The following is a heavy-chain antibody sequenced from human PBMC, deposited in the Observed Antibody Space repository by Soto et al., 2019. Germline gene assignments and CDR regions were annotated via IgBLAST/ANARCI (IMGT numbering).Heavy chain of an antibody. CDR3: AKVMEDSSSWHGGIDY. D-gene: IGHD6-13*01. J-gene: IGHJ4*02. CDR2: ISWNSGSI. Sequence: EVQLVESGGGLVQPGRSLRLSCAASGFTFDDYAMHWVRQAPGKGLEWVSGISWNSGSIGYADSVKGRFTISRDNAKNSLFLQMNSLRAEDTALYYCAKVMEDSSSWHGGIDYWGQGTLVTVSS. V-gene: IGHV3-9*01. CDR1: GFTFDDYA.